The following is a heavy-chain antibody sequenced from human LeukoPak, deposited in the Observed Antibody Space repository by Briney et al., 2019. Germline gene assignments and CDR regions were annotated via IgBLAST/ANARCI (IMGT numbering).Heavy chain of an antibody. J-gene: IGHJ4*02. Sequence: SETLSLTCTVSFASISSGGYYWTWIRQHPEKGLEWIGYIFDSGNIYYNPSLKSRLTISVDTSENQFSLKLTSVTAADTAIYYCASSYSNSWYDYWGQGILVTVSS. V-gene: IGHV4-31*03. D-gene: IGHD6-13*01. CDR2: IFDSGNI. CDR3: ASSYSNSWYDY. CDR1: FASISSGGYY.